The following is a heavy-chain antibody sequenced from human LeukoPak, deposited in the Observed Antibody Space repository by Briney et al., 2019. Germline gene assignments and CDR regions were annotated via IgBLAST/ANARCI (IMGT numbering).Heavy chain of an antibody. Sequence: SQTLSLTCAVSGGSISSGGYSWSWIRQPPGKGLEWIGYIYHSGSTYYNPSLKSRVTISVDTSKNQFSLKLGSVTAADTAVYYCASLLLWFGEDYGMDVWGQRTTVTVSS. CDR1: GGSISSGGYS. CDR3: ASLLLWFGEDYGMDV. J-gene: IGHJ6*02. V-gene: IGHV4-30-2*01. CDR2: IYHSGST. D-gene: IGHD3-10*01.